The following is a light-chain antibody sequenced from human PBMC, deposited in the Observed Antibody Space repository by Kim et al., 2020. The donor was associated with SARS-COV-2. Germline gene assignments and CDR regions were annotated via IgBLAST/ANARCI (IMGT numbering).Light chain of an antibody. J-gene: IGKJ4*01. Sequence: EPASISGKSSQSLLHSDGYNYLDWYRKKPGQSPQLLIYLGSNRASGVPDRFSGSGSGTNFTLKISRVEAEDVGVYSCMQALQSLTFGGGTKVDIK. CDR2: LGS. CDR3: MQALQSLT. V-gene: IGKV2-28*01. CDR1: QSLLHSDGYNY.